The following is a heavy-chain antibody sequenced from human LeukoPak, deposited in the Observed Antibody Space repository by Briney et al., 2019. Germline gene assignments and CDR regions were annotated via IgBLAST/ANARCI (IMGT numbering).Heavy chain of an antibody. CDR3: ARVPRRGERFDP. V-gene: IGHV1-69*13. J-gene: IGHJ5*02. CDR2: IIPIFGTA. Sequence: SVKVSCKASGGTFSSYAISWVRQAPGQGLEWMGGIIPIFGTANYAQKFQGRVTITADESTSTAYMELSSLRSEDTAVYYCARVPRRGERFDPWGQGTLVTVSS. D-gene: IGHD3-10*01. CDR1: GGTFSSYA.